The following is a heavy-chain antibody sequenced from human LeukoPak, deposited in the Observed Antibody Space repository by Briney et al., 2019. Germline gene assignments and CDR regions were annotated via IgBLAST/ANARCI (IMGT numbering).Heavy chain of an antibody. CDR3: ASSPDTMIVLSH. Sequence: GGSLRLSCAASGFTFSDYYMSWIRQAPGKGLEWVSYISSSSSTIYYADSVKGRFTISRDNAKNSLYLQMNSLRAEDTAVYCCASSPDTMIVLSHWGQGTLVTVSS. CDR1: GFTFSDYY. D-gene: IGHD3-22*01. J-gene: IGHJ4*02. CDR2: ISSSSSTI. V-gene: IGHV3-11*04.